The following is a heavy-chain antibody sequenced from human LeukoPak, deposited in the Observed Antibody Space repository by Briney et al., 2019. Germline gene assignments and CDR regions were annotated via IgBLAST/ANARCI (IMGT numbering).Heavy chain of an antibody. CDR1: GFTFSSYA. V-gene: IGHV3-33*08. D-gene: IGHD6-6*01. CDR2: IWYDGSNK. J-gene: IGHJ6*02. CDR3: ARDLVSIAARGPYYYGMDV. Sequence: PGGSLRLSCAASGFTFSSYAMHWVRQAPGKGLEWVAVIWYDGSNKYYADSVKGRFTISRDNSKNTLYLQMNSLRAEDTAVYYCARDLVSIAARGPYYYGMDVWGQGTTVTVSS.